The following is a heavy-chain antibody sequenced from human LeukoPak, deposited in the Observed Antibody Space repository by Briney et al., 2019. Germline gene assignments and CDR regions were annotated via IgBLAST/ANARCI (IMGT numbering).Heavy chain of an antibody. D-gene: IGHD3-3*01. CDR1: GYTFTIYG. J-gene: IGHJ4*02. V-gene: IGHV1-18*01. CDR2: ISAYNGNT. CDR3: ARDSDTIFGVVIIDY. Sequence: ASVKVSCKGSGYTFTIYGISWVRQAPGQGLEWMGWISAYNGNTNYAQKLQGRVTMTTDTSTSTAYMELRSLRSDDTAVYYCARDSDTIFGVVIIDYWGQGTLVTVSS.